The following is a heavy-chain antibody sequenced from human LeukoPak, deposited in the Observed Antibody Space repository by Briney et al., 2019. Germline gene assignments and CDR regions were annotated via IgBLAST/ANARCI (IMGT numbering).Heavy chain of an antibody. CDR2: IIPIFGTA. CDR1: GCTFTSYY. J-gene: IGHJ4*02. Sequence: ASVKVSCKASGCTFTSYYMHWVRQAPGQGLEWMGGIIPIFGTANYAQKFQGRVTITADESTSTAYMELSSLRSEDTAVYYCARVLLDSSSWYSHFDYWGQGTLVTVSS. V-gene: IGHV1-69*13. D-gene: IGHD6-13*01. CDR3: ARVLLDSSSWYSHFDY.